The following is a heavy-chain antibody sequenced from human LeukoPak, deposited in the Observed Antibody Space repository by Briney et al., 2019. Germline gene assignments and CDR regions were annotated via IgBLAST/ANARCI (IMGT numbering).Heavy chain of an antibody. Sequence: KAGGSLRLSCAAAGFTFSSYTMNWVRQAPGKGLEWVSSISSSSSYIYYADSVKGRFTISRDNAKNSLYLQMNSLRPEDTDVYYCATALQRGYFDYWGQGTLVTVSS. CDR1: GFTFSSYT. V-gene: IGHV3-21*01. J-gene: IGHJ4*02. CDR2: ISSSSSYI. CDR3: ATALQRGYFDY.